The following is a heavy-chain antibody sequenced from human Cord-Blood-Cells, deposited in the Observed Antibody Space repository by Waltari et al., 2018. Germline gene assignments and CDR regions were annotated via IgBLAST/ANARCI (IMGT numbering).Heavy chain of an antibody. V-gene: IGHV5-51*01. J-gene: IGHJ4*02. CDR3: ARQLSTAMVDY. CDR1: GYGFTSYW. D-gene: IGHD5-18*01. CDR2: IYPGDSDT. Sequence: EVQLVQSGAEVQTPGESLKTSCKGSGYGFTSYWIGWVRPMPGKGLEWMGIIYPGDSDTRYSPSFQGQVTSSADKSISTAYLQWSSLKASDTAMYYCARQLSTAMVDYWGQGTLVTVSS.